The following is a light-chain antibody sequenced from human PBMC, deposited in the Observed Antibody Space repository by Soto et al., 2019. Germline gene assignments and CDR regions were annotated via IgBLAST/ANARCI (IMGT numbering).Light chain of an antibody. V-gene: IGLV2-14*01. CDR2: EVS. CDR1: SSDVGAFNY. CDR3: SSYTTSSTLVV. Sequence: QPASVSGSPGQSIIISCTGTSSDVGAFNYVSWYQQHPGKAPKLLIYEVSNRPSGVSNRFSGSKSGITASLTISGLQPEDEADYYCSSYTTSSTLVVFGGGTKVTVL. J-gene: IGLJ2*01.